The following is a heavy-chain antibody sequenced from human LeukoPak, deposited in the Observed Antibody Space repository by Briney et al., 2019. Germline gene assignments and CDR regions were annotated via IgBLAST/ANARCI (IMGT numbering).Heavy chain of an antibody. V-gene: IGHV4-34*01. CDR3: ARDDTMILGWFDP. Sequence: PSETLSLTCAVYGGSFSGYYWSWIRQPPGKGLEWIGSIYYSGSTYYNPSLKSRVTISVDTSKNQFSLKLNSVTAADTAVYYCARDDTMILGWFDPWGQGTLVTVSS. CDR2: IYYSGST. D-gene: IGHD3-22*01. CDR1: GGSFSGYY. J-gene: IGHJ5*02.